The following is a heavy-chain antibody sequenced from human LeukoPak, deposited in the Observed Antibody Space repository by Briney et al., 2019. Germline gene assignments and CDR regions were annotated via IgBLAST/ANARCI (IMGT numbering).Heavy chain of an antibody. CDR3: ARLEVVPTHNWFDP. Sequence: SETLSLTCTVSGGSISSSSYYWGWIRQPPGKGLEWIGSIYYSGSTYYNPSLKSRVTISVDTSKNQFSLKLSSVTAADTAVYYCARLEVVPTHNWFDPWGQGTLVTVSS. J-gene: IGHJ5*02. D-gene: IGHD2-2*01. CDR1: GGSISSSSYY. CDR2: IYYSGST. V-gene: IGHV4-39*01.